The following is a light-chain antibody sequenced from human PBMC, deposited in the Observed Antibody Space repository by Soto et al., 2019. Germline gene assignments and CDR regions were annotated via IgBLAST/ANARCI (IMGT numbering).Light chain of an antibody. V-gene: IGKV1-33*01. CDR1: EDISKS. CDR3: QQSHNPPFT. Sequence: DIQMTQSPSSLSASVGDRVTITCQASEDISKSLNWYQQKPGKAPDLLIYDVSNLETGVPSNFSGSGSGTAFTFTISSLQPEDIATYYCQQSHNPPFTFGPGTKVEIK. J-gene: IGKJ3*01. CDR2: DVS.